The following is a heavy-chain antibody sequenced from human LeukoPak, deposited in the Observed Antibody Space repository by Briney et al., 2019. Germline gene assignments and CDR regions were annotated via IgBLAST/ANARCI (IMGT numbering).Heavy chain of an antibody. V-gene: IGHV4-59*08. Sequence: PSETLSLTCTVSGDSITSYYWSWVRQPPGKGLEWIGYIYYTGSTNYNPSLKSRVTISVDTSKNQFSLKLSSVTAADTAVYFCARGPYSYDSSGAFDIWGQGTMVIVSS. J-gene: IGHJ3*02. CDR3: ARGPYSYDSSGAFDI. CDR2: IYYTGST. D-gene: IGHD3-22*01. CDR1: GDSITSYY.